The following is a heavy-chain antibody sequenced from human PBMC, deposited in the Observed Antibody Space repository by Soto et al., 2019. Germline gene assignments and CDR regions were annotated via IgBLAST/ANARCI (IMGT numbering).Heavy chain of an antibody. Sequence: GGSLRLSCAASGFAFSSYWMSWVRQAPGKGLEWVANIRQDGSEKYYVDSVKGRFTISRDNAKNSLYLQMNSLRAEDTALYYCASHVYFTLGGSWGQGTLVTVSS. J-gene: IGHJ5*02. V-gene: IGHV3-7*01. CDR1: GFAFSSYW. D-gene: IGHD2-8*01. CDR3: ASHVYFTLGGS. CDR2: IRQDGSEK.